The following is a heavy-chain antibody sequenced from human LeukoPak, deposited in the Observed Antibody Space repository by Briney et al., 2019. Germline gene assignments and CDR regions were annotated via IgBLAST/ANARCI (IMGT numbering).Heavy chain of an antibody. V-gene: IGHV4-59*08. CDR3: ARRSKLGYYFDS. J-gene: IGHJ4*02. CDR2: IFSSGSS. D-gene: IGHD3-16*01. CDR1: GGSMSGYY. Sequence: SETLSLTCTVSGGSMSGYYWGWIRQPPGKGLEWIGYIFSSGSSNFNPSLKSRVTISVDTSRNQFSLRLSSVTAAETAVYSCARRSKLGYYFDSWGQGILVTVSS.